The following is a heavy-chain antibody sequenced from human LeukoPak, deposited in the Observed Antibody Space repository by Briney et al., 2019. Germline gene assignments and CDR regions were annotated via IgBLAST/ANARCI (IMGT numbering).Heavy chain of an antibody. CDR2: IWYDGSNK. CDR1: GFTFSSYG. V-gene: IGHV3-33*01. Sequence: PGGSLRLSCAASGFTFSSYGMHWVRQAPGKGLEWVAVIWYDGSNKYYADSVKGRFTISRDNSKNTLYLQMNSLRAEDTAVYYCARTPYSSSYDYGMDVWGQGTTVTVSS. CDR3: ARTPYSSSYDYGMDV. J-gene: IGHJ6*02. D-gene: IGHD6-13*01.